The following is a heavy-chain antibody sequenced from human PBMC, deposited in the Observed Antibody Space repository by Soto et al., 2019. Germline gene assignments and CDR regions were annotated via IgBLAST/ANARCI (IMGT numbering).Heavy chain of an antibody. Sequence: EVQLVESGGGLVQPGGSLRLSCAASGLIFSSYSMNRVRQAPGKGLEWVSYISSSSSIVYYADSVKGRFTISRDNAKNSLYLQMNSLRAEDTAVYYCARGDYGMDVWGQGTTVTVSS. CDR2: ISSSSSIV. V-gene: IGHV3-48*01. J-gene: IGHJ6*02. CDR1: GLIFSSYS. CDR3: ARGDYGMDV.